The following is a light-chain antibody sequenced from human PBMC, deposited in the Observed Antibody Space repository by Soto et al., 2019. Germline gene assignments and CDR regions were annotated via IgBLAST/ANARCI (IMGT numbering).Light chain of an antibody. CDR1: SSDVGAYIY. CDR3: SSYTSSSTEV. Sequence: QSVLTQPASVSGSPGQSIAISCTGTSSDVGAYIYVSWYQHHPGKAPKLILYDVSARPSGVSDRFSGSKSGNTASLTISGLQSEDEADYYCSSYTSSSTEVFGTGTKVTVL. V-gene: IGLV2-14*03. J-gene: IGLJ1*01. CDR2: DVS.